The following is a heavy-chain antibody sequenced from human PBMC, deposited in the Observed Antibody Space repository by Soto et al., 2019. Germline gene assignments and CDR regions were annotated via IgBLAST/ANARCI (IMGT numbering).Heavy chain of an antibody. Sequence: QVQLVQSGAEVKKPGSSVKVSCKASGGTFSSYAISWVRQAPGQGLEWMGGIIPIFGTANYAQKFQGRVTITADESTSIAYMELSSLRSEDTAVYYCARRSEPVTTNYYSYGMDFWGQGTTVTVSS. D-gene: IGHD4-4*01. V-gene: IGHV1-69*01. J-gene: IGHJ6*02. CDR1: GGTFSSYA. CDR2: IIPIFGTA. CDR3: ARRSEPVTTNYYSYGMDF.